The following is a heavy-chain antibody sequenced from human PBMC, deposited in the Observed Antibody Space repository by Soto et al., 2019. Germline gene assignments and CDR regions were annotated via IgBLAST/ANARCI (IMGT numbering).Heavy chain of an antibody. CDR2: ISGSGGST. CDR1: GFTFSIYA. CDR3: AKDLIPPRSN. Sequence: GGSLRLSCAASGFTFSIYAMSWFRQAPGKGLEWVSAISGSGGSTYYADSVKGRFTISRDNSKNTLYLQMNSLRAEDTAVYYCAKDLIPPRSNWGQGTLVTVSS. V-gene: IGHV3-23*01. J-gene: IGHJ1*01.